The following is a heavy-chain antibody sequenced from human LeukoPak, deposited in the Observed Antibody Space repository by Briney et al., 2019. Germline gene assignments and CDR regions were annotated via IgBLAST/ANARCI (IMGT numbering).Heavy chain of an antibody. CDR3: ASDRGYSLGWFDY. CDR2: ISNNFYI. CDR1: GFTFSSYS. V-gene: IGHV3-21*04. D-gene: IGHD5-18*01. J-gene: IGHJ4*02. Sequence: KAGGSLRLSCAASGFTFSSYSMNWVRQAPGKGLEWVSSISNNFYIYYADSLKGRFTISRDNSKNTLYLQMNSLRAEDTAVYYCASDRGYSLGWFDYWGQGTLVTVSS.